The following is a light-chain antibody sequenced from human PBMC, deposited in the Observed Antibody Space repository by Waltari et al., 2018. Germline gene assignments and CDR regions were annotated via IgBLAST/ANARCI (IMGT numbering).Light chain of an antibody. J-gene: IGKJ4*01. CDR1: QGISTY. CDR2: AAS. V-gene: IGKV1-9*01. Sequence: DIQLTQSPSFLSASVRDRVTITCRASQGISTYLAWYQPKPGKAPKLLIYAASTLQSDIPSRFSGSGSGTEFTLTISSLQPEDFATYYCLHLNNFPLYFGGGTKVELK. CDR3: LHLNNFPLY.